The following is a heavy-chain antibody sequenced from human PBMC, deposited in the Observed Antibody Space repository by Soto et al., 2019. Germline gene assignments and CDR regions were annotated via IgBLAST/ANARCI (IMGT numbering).Heavy chain of an antibody. Sequence: EVQLLESGGGLVQPGGSLRLSCAASGFTFSSYAMSWVRQAPGKGLEWVSAVSGSAGNTYYADSVKGRFTISRDNPKNTLYLQMYSLTAVDTAAYFCAKVLSSIGWSNDAFDIWGQGTMVTVS. J-gene: IGHJ3*02. V-gene: IGHV3-23*01. CDR3: AKVLSSIGWSNDAFDI. D-gene: IGHD6-19*01. CDR1: GFTFSSYA. CDR2: VSGSAGNT.